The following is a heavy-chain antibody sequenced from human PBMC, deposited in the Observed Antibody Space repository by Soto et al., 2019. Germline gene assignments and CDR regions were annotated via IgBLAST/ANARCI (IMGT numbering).Heavy chain of an antibody. Sequence: VQLVESGGGLVQPGGSLRLSCAASGFTVSSNYMSWVRQAPGKGLEWVSVIYSGGSTYYADSVKGRFTISRDNSKNTLYLQMNSLRAEDTAVYYCARGTSDYGGSYYFDYWGQGTLVTVSS. CDR3: ARGTSDYGGSYYFDY. D-gene: IGHD4-17*01. J-gene: IGHJ4*02. CDR1: GFTVSSNY. V-gene: IGHV3-66*01. CDR2: IYSGGST.